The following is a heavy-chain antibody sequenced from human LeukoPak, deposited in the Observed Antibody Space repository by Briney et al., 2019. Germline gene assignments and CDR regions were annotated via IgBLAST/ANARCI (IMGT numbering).Heavy chain of an antibody. CDR1: GGSISSSSYY. Sequence: SETLSLTCTVSGGSISSSSYYWGWIRQPPGKGLEWIGSIYYSGSTYYNPSLKSRVTISVDTSKNQFSLKLSSVTAADTAVYYCARVVPDLDNWNYELGNWFDPWGQGTLVTVSS. CDR2: IYYSGST. CDR3: ARVVPDLDNWNYELGNWFDP. J-gene: IGHJ5*02. D-gene: IGHD1-7*01. V-gene: IGHV4-39*07.